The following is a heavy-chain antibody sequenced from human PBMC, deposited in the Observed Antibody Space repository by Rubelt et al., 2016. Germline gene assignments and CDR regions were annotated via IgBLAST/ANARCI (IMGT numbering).Heavy chain of an antibody. CDR1: GFTFSSYA. J-gene: IGHJ5*02. Sequence: EVQLVESGGGLVQPGGSLRLSCAASGFTFSSYAMSWVRQAPGKGLEWVGRIKSNTDSGTTDYAEAVKGRFIISRDDSRNTLSLQMNSLKIEDTAVYYCTTGEVMEDRWGQGTLVTVSS. D-gene: IGHD2-21*01. CDR3: TTGEVMEDR. V-gene: IGHV3-15*01. CDR2: IKSNTDSGTT.